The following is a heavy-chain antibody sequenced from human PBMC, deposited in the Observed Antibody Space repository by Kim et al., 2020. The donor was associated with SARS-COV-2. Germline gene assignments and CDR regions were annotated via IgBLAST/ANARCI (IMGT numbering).Heavy chain of an antibody. V-gene: IGHV1-3*01. Sequence: KYSQKFQGRATLTWDTAASTAYMELRALTSEDTAVYYCARDLIHSGYDYWGQGTLVTVSS. D-gene: IGHD5-12*01. CDR3: ARDLIHSGYDY. J-gene: IGHJ4*02.